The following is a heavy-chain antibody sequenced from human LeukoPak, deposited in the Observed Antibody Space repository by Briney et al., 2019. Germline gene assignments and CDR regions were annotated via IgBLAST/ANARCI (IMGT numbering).Heavy chain of an antibody. J-gene: IGHJ5*02. CDR1: RGSISTYS. V-gene: IGHV4-59*01. Sequence: SETLSLTCTVSRGSISTYSWTWIRQPPGKGLEWIAYIYYSGSTNYNPSLKSRVTISVDTSKNQFSLKLSSVTAADTAVYYCVRGRGWFDPWGQGTLVTVSS. CDR3: VRGRGWFDP. CDR2: IYYSGST.